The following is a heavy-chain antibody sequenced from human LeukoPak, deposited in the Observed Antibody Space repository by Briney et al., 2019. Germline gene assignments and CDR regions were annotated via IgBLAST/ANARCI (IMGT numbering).Heavy chain of an antibody. Sequence: GALRLSFAASGFTFSSYAMNWVGQPPGKGLEWVALISYDGSNKYYADSVKGRFTISRDNSENTLYLQMNSLRAEDTAVYYCAKFFTGEYVRAFYIWGQGTVVTVSS. V-gene: IGHV3-30*18. CDR2: ISYDGSNK. J-gene: IGHJ3*02. CDR1: GFTFSSYA. D-gene: IGHD3-10*02. CDR3: AKFFTGEYVRAFYI.